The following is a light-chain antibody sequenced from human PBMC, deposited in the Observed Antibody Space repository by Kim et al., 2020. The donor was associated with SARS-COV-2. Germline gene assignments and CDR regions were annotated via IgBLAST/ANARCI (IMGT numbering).Light chain of an antibody. CDR3: QQYNWPPAYT. CDR1: RSVSSN. J-gene: IGKJ2*01. Sequence: VTPRKSATLAGGASRSVSSNLAWYQQKPGQAPRLLIYSASNRATGIPARFSGSGSGTEFTLTISSLQSEDFAVYYCQQYNWPPAYTFGQGTKLEI. CDR2: SAS. V-gene: IGKV3-15*01.